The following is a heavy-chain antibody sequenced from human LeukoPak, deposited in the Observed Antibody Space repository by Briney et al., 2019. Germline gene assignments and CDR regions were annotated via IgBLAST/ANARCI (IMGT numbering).Heavy chain of an antibody. J-gene: IGHJ4*02. CDR2: TYYSGSP. Sequence: PSETLSLTCTVSGGSISSSSYYWAWIRQPPGKGLEWIGRTYYSGSPQYNPSLKSRVTISIDTSKNQFSLNLRSVTAADTAVYYCARLYDIALDYWGQGTLVTVSS. D-gene: IGHD3-22*01. V-gene: IGHV4-39*01. CDR3: ARLYDIALDY. CDR1: GGSISSSSYY.